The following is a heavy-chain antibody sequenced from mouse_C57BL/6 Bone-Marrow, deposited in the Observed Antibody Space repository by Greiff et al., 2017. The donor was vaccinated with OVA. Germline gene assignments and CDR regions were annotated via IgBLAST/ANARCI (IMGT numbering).Heavy chain of an antibody. CDR1: GYTFTSYW. CDR3: AGSRYYSNYPTWFAY. D-gene: IGHD2-5*01. CDR2: IDPNSGGT. V-gene: IGHV1-72*01. J-gene: IGHJ3*01. Sequence: QVQLQQPGAELVKPGASVKLSCKASGYTFTSYWMHWVKQRPGRGLEWIGRIDPNSGGTKYNEKFKSKATLTVDKPSSTAYMQLSSLTSEDSAVYDCAGSRYYSNYPTWFAYWGQGTLVTVSA.